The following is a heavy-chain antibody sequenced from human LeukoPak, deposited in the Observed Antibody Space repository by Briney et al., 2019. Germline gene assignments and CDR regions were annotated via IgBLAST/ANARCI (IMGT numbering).Heavy chain of an antibody. CDR2: IIPILGIA. V-gene: IGHV1-69*04. CDR1: GGTFSSYA. D-gene: IGHD5-12*01. CDR3: ASSLRGYSGYDYPEYFQH. J-gene: IGHJ1*01. Sequence: SVKVSCKASGGTFSSYAISWVRQAPGQGLEWMGRIIPILGIANYAQKFQGRVTITADKSTSTAYMELSSLRSEDTAVYYCASSLRGYSGYDYPEYFQHWGQGTLVTVSS.